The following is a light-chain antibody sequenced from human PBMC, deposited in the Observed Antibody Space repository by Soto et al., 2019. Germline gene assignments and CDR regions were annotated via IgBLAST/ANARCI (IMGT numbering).Light chain of an antibody. Sequence: QSVLTQPRSVSGSPGQSVTISCTGTTNDVGNYNYVSWYQRHPSKAPKLMIYDVTKRPSGVPDRFSGSKSGNTASLTISGLQAEDEADYYCCSYAGSYSYVFGTGTKLTVL. CDR2: DVT. CDR1: TNDVGNYNY. J-gene: IGLJ1*01. CDR3: CSYAGSYSYV. V-gene: IGLV2-11*01.